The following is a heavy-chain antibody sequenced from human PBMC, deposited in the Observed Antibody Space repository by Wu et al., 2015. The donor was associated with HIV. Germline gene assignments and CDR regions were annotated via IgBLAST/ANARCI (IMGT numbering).Heavy chain of an antibody. CDR1: GGTFSSDA. J-gene: IGHJ4*02. CDR2: IIPVFGTT. Sequence: QVQLVQSGAEVKEPGSSVKVSCKASGGTFSSDAVSWVRQAPGQGLEWMGKIIPVFGTTKYAQKFQGRVTITADESTRTVFMELSSLRSDDTAVYYCATPRSPGFSSAWPTYFDYWGQGTLVTVSS. D-gene: IGHD6-19*01. CDR3: ATPRSPGFSSAWPTYFDY. V-gene: IGHV1-69*13.